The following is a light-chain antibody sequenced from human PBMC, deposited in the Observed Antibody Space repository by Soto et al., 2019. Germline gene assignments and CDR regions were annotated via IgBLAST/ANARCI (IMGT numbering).Light chain of an antibody. CDR2: GTS. CDR3: QHYNNWPSI. J-gene: IGKJ2*02. CDR1: QSVSIN. Sequence: EILMTQSPATLSVSPGEIATLSCRARQSVSINLAWYQQKPCQAPRLLIYGTSARATGIPASFSGSGSGTEFTLSISRLQSHDFAVYYDQHYNNWPSICGQGTKLDIK. V-gene: IGKV3-15*01.